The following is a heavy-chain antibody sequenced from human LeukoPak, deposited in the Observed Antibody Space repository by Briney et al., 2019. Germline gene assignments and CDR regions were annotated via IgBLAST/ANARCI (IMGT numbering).Heavy chain of an antibody. CDR1: GFTFRSHT. CDR3: TSLEDY. Sequence: GGSLRLSCAASGFTFRSHTIHWVRQAPGKGLEWVAYIKRDGSEKYYVDSVKGRFTISRDNAKNSLDLQMNSLRDEDTAVYYCTSLEDYWGQGTLVTVSS. V-gene: IGHV3-7*01. CDR2: IKRDGSEK. D-gene: IGHD1-1*01. J-gene: IGHJ4*02.